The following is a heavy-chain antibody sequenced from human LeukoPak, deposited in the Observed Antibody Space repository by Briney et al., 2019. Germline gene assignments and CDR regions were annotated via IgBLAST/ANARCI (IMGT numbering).Heavy chain of an antibody. D-gene: IGHD4-23*01. CDR2: INPDSGGT. V-gene: IGHV1-2*02. Sequence: RASVKVSCKASGYTFTGYYMHWGRQAPGQGLEWMGWINPDSGGTNYAQKFQGRVTMTRDTSISTACMELRSLRSDDTAVYYCARVRTTVVTPVDYFDYWGQGTLVTVSS. J-gene: IGHJ4*02. CDR1: GYTFTGYY. CDR3: ARVRTTVVTPVDYFDY.